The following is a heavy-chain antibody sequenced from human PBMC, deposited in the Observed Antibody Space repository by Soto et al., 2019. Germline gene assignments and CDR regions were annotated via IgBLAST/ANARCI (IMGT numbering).Heavy chain of an antibody. D-gene: IGHD3-22*01. J-gene: IGHJ4*02. Sequence: GGSLRLSCAAPGFTFSIYALHWVCQAPGKGLEWVAVMSPNGNNQYYADSVKGRFTISRDTSKSTLYLQMTSLRPDDTAVYYCATGANFYYDTSRYWGQGTLATVSS. CDR1: GFTFSIYA. CDR2: MSPNGNNQ. V-gene: IGHV3-30-3*01. CDR3: ATGANFYYDTSRY.